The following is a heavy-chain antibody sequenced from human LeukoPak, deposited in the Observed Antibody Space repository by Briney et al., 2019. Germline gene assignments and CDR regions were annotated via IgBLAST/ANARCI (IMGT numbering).Heavy chain of an antibody. CDR1: GYTFTDYY. V-gene: IGHV1-69-2*01. Sequence: ASVKVSCKVSGYTFTDYYMHWVQQAPGKGLEWMGLVDPEDGGTIYAEKFQGRVTITADTSTDTAYMELSSLRSEDTAVYYCATGGKSIAAAWDYWGQGTLVTVSS. CDR3: ATGGKSIAAAWDY. CDR2: VDPEDGGT. J-gene: IGHJ4*02. D-gene: IGHD6-13*01.